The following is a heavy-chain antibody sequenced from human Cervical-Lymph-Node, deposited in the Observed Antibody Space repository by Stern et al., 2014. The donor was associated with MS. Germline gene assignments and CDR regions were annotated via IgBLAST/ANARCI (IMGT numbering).Heavy chain of an antibody. D-gene: IGHD3-10*01. CDR3: AREVRGASFFDY. V-gene: IGHV4-31*03. CDR1: GDSVSRGDYL. CDR2: IHNSGTT. J-gene: IGHJ4*02. Sequence: QVQLQESGPGLVKPSQTLSLTCTVSGDSVSRGDYLWTWIRQLPGKGLEWIGYIHNSGTTYYNPSLRIRVSILVDTSKSQFSLKLSSVTAADTAVYFCAREVRGASFFDYWGQGALVTVSS.